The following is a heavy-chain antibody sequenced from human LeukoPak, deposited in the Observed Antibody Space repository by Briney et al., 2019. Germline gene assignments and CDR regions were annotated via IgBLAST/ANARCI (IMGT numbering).Heavy chain of an antibody. CDR2: IIPILGIA. CDR3: ARAYYDSRPNWIDP. D-gene: IGHD3-22*01. J-gene: IGHJ5*02. Sequence: SVKVSCKASGGTFSSYAISWVRQAPGQGLEWMGRIIPILGIANYAQKFQGRVTITADKSTSTAYMELSSLRSEDTAVYYCARAYYDSRPNWIDPWGQGTLVTVSS. CDR1: GGTFSSYA. V-gene: IGHV1-69*04.